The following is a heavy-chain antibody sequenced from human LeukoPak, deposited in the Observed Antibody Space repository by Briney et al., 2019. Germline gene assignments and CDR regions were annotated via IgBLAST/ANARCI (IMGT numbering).Heavy chain of an antibody. D-gene: IGHD2-15*01. Sequence: GGSLRLSCAASGFTFSSYWTSWVRQAPGKGLEWVANIKQDGSEKYYVDSVKGRFTISRDNAKNSLYLQMNSLRAEDTAVYYCARVGGGSFWAFDIWGQGTMVTVSS. CDR2: IKQDGSEK. CDR1: GFTFSSYW. V-gene: IGHV3-7*01. CDR3: ARVGGGSFWAFDI. J-gene: IGHJ3*02.